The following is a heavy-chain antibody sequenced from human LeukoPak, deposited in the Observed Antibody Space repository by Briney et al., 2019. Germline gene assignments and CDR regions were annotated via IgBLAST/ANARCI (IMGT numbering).Heavy chain of an antibody. V-gene: IGHV3-9*01. CDR1: GFTFDDYA. CDR3: TRRRENYLDY. CDR2: ISWSSGDR. J-gene: IGHJ4*02. Sequence: GRSLRLSCAASGFTFDDYAMHWVRQSPGKGLEWVSGISWSSGDRIYADSVKGRFTISRDNAMKSLYLQMNSLRPEDTAFYYCTRRRENYLDYWGQGTLVTVSS.